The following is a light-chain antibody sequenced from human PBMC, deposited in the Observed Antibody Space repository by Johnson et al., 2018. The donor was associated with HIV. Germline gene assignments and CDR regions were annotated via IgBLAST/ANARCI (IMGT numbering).Light chain of an antibody. V-gene: IGLV1-51*01. CDR1: SSNIGNNY. J-gene: IGLJ1*01. CDR3: VGWDSSLRGGF. CDR2: DNN. Sequence: QSVLTQPPSVSAAPGQKVTISCYGSSSNIGNNYVSWYQQLPGTAPKLLIYDNNKRPSGIPDRFSGSKSGTSATLGITGLQTGDEADYYCVGWDSSLRGGFFGTGTKVTVL.